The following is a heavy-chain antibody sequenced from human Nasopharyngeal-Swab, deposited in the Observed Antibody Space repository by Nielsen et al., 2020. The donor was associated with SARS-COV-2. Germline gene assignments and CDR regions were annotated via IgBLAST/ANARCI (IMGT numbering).Heavy chain of an antibody. Sequence: WVRQAPGQGLEWMGWMNPNSGNTGYAQKFQGRVTMTRNTSISTAYMELSSLRSEDTAVYYCARGTGSRYLGLAFRYYGMDVWGQGTTVTVSS. J-gene: IGHJ6*02. D-gene: IGHD6-13*01. CDR3: ARGTGSRYLGLAFRYYGMDV. CDR2: MNPNSGNT. V-gene: IGHV1-8*01.